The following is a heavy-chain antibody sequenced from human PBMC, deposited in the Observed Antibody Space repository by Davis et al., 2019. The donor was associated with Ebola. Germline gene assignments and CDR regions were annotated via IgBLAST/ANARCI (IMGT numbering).Heavy chain of an antibody. CDR1: EYIFTNYW. CDR2: IYPGDSDT. J-gene: IGHJ3*01. Sequence: GESLKISCKVSEYIFTNYWIGWVRQVPGKGLEWMGIIYPGDSDTSYSPSFQGQVTISVDRSINIVYLQWSSLEASDTAMYFCARVSSGTGGRTPDAFDLWGPGTMVTVSS. V-gene: IGHV5-51*01. CDR3: ARVSSGTGGRTPDAFDL. D-gene: IGHD2-8*02.